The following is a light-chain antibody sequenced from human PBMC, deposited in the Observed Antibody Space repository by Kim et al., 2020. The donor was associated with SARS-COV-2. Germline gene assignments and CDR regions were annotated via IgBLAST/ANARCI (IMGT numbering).Light chain of an antibody. CDR3: QQYGSSPRT. V-gene: IGKV3-20*01. Sequence: PGERATLSCRASQSVTRNYLAWYQQKPGQAPRLLIYGASSRATGVPDRFSGSGSGTDFTLTITRLEPEDFAVYYCQQYGSSPRTFGQGTKVDIK. CDR1: QSVTRNY. CDR2: GAS. J-gene: IGKJ1*01.